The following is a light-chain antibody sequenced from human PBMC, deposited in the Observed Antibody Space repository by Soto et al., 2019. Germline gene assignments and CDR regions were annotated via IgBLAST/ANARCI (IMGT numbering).Light chain of an antibody. V-gene: IGLV4-69*01. CDR1: SGHSSHT. J-gene: IGLJ2*01. CDR2: LNSDGSH. CDR3: QAWDTGIRV. Sequence: QPVLTQSPSASASLGASVKLTCTLSSGHSSHTIAWHQQQPEKGPRYLMKLNSDGSHDKGDGIPDRFSGSISGAERYLTISSLQSEDEADYYCQAWDTGIRVFGGGTKLTLL.